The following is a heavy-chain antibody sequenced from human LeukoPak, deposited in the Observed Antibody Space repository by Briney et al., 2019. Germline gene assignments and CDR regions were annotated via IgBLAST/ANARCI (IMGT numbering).Heavy chain of an antibody. CDR3: AKDWPGYSYGKDAFDI. J-gene: IGHJ3*02. Sequence: GGSLRLSCAASGFTFSSYAMSWVRQAPGKGLEWVSAISSSGGSTYYADSVKGRFTISRDNSKNTLYLQMNSLRAEDTAVYYCAKDWPGYSYGKDAFDIWGQGTMVTVSS. D-gene: IGHD5-18*01. V-gene: IGHV3-23*01. CDR1: GFTFSSYA. CDR2: ISSSGGST.